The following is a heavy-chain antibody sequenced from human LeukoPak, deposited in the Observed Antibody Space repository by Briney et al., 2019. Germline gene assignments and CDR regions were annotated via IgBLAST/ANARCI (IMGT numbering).Heavy chain of an antibody. V-gene: IGHV1-18*01. J-gene: IGHJ5*02. CDR1: GYTFTSYG. D-gene: IGHD2-15*01. CDR2: ISAYNGNT. Sequence: GASVKVSCKASGYTFTSYGISWVRQAPGQGLEWMGWISAYNGNTNYAQKLQGRVTMTTDTSTSTAYMELRSLRSDDTAVYYCARDPRDLFRRYRSGGSCYGSDPWGQGTLVTVSS. CDR3: ARDPRDLFRRYRSGGSCYGSDP.